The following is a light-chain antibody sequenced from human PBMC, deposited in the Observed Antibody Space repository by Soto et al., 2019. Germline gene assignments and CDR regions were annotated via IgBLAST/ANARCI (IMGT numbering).Light chain of an antibody. CDR1: QSIRYY. Sequence: DIQLTQSPPTLSASVGDRVTITCRASQSIRYYLALYQQMPGKAPKLLIYGASSLQSGVPSRFSGSGSGTEFTLTISSLQPDDFATYFCQHHNSYSQTFGQGTKVEIK. CDR3: QHHNSYSQT. CDR2: GAS. V-gene: IGKV1-5*01. J-gene: IGKJ1*01.